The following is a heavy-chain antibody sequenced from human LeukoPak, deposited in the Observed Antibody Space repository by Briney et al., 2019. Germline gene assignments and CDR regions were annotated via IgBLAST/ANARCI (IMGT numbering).Heavy chain of an antibody. Sequence: GGSLRLSCAASGFTFSSYAMHWVRQAPGKGLEWVAVISYDGSNKYYADSVKGRFTVSRDNAKNSLYLQMNSLRAEDTAVYYCARGKRGASGVFDYWGQGTLVTVSS. CDR2: ISYDGSNK. D-gene: IGHD1-26*01. CDR3: ARGKRGASGVFDY. V-gene: IGHV3-30-3*01. J-gene: IGHJ4*02. CDR1: GFTFSSYA.